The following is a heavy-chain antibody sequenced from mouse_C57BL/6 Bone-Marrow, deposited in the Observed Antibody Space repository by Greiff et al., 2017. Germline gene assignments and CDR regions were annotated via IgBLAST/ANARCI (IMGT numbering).Heavy chain of an antibody. CDR1: GYTFTSYG. CDR2: IYPRSGNT. Sequence: VQLQESGAELARPGASVKLSCKASGYTFTSYGISWVKQRTGQGLECIGEIYPRSGNTYYNEKFKGKATLTADKSSSTAYMELRSLTSEDSAVYFCARSVAGFAYWGQGTLVTVSA. V-gene: IGHV1-81*01. CDR3: ARSVAGFAY. D-gene: IGHD1-1*01. J-gene: IGHJ3*01.